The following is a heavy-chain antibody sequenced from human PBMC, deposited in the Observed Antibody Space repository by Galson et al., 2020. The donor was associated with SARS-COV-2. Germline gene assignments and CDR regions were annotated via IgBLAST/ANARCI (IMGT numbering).Heavy chain of an antibody. Sequence: GGSLRLSCAASGFTFSSYAMHWVRQAPGKGLEWVPVISYDGSNKYYADSVKGRFTISRDNSKNTLYLQMNSLRAEDTAVYYCARDKGLLFDPWGQGTLVTVSS. CDR3: ARDKGLLFDP. J-gene: IGHJ5*02. V-gene: IGHV3-30-3*01. CDR2: ISYDGSNK. CDR1: GFTFSSYA.